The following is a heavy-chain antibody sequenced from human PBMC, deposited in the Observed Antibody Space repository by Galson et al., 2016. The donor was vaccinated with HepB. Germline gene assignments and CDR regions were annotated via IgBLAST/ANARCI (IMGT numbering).Heavy chain of an antibody. D-gene: IGHD2-21*02. Sequence: SLRLSCAASGFTFSSYEMNWVRQAPGKGLEWVANIKQDASEKYYVDSVKGRFTISRDNAKNSLYLQMNSLTADDTAVYYCARDYRHCGADPMGAQGTLVTVS. J-gene: IGHJ4*02. CDR1: GFTFSSYE. V-gene: IGHV3-7*01. CDR3: ARDYRHCGADPM. CDR2: IKQDASEK.